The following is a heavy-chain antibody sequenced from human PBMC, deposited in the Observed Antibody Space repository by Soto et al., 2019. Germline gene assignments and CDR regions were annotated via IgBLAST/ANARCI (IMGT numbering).Heavy chain of an antibody. J-gene: IGHJ4*02. CDR3: ARDGGSGWYY. CDR1: GFPFRSYT. Sequence: QVQLVESGGGVVQPGRSLRLSCAASGFPFRSYTMQWVRKAPGKGLEWVAFISYDGSNKYYVDSVKGRFTVSRDNSRNTLFLQMNSLRTDDTALYFCARDGGSGWYYWGRGTLVTVSS. CDR2: ISYDGSNK. V-gene: IGHV3-30-3*01. D-gene: IGHD6-19*01.